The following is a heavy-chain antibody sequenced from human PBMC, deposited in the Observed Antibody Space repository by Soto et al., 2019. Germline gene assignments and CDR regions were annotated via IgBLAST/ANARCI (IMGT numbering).Heavy chain of an antibody. CDR3: GGWGGHDFIY. CDR2: INPDGNVG. D-gene: IGHD3-16*01. CDR1: GFTFSTYW. Sequence: EVQLLGSGGGLVQPGGSLRLSCVGSGFTFSTYWMNWVRQAPGKGLEWVANINPDGNVGTYVDSVRGRFATPRDNAKNSLYLQMNSPGPDDTAVYFCGGWGGHDFIYWGQGIMVTVSS. J-gene: IGHJ4*02. V-gene: IGHV3-7*03.